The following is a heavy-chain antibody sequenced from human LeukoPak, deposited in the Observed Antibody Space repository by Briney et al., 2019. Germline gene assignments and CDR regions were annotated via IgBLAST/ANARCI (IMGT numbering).Heavy chain of an antibody. Sequence: PSETLSLTCTVSGGSISSGSYYWSWIRQPAGKGLEWIGRIYTSGSTNYNPSLKSRVTISVDTSKNQFSLKLSSVTAADTAVYYCARDQEAYCSSTSCYEYYYYMDVWGKGTTVTISS. D-gene: IGHD2-2*01. CDR1: GGSISSGSYY. CDR2: IYTSGST. J-gene: IGHJ6*03. V-gene: IGHV4-61*02. CDR3: ARDQEAYCSSTSCYEYYYYMDV.